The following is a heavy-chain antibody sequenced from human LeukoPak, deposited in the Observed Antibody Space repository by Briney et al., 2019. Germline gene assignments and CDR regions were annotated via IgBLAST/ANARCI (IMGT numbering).Heavy chain of an antibody. V-gene: IGHV3-53*05. D-gene: IGHD6-25*01. Sequence: PGGSLRLSCAASGFTVSSNYMSWVRQAPGKGLEWVSVIYSGGSTYYADSVKGRFTISRDNSKNTLYLQMNSLRAEDTAVCYCAKDQPGSGMDVWGQGTTVTVSS. CDR2: IYSGGST. CDR3: AKDQPGSGMDV. J-gene: IGHJ6*02. CDR1: GFTVSSNY.